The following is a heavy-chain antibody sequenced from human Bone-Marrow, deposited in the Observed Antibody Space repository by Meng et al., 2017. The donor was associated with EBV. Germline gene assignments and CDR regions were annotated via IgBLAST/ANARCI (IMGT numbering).Heavy chain of an antibody. V-gene: IGHV3-74*01. CDR2: TNENGRVT. Sequence: VQLVDSGGALVQPGGSLRLHCAAARFTFSRYWMHWVRQAPGKGLVWVSRTNENGRVTDYADAVKGRFTISRDNTKNILYLQMNSLRVDDTAVYFCSRDLAGSDDDWGQGTLVTVSS. J-gene: IGHJ4*02. CDR1: RFTFSRYW. CDR3: SRDLAGSDDD. D-gene: IGHD6-25*01.